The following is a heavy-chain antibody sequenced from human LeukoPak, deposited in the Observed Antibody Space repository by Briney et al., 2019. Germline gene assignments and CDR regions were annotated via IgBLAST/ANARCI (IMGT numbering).Heavy chain of an antibody. V-gene: IGHV3-23*01. Sequence: PGGSLRLSCAASGFTFSSYAMSWVRQAPGKGLEWVSTISGSGGSAYYADSVKGRFTISRDNSKNTVYLQMNSLRTEDTAVYYCAKDKYRGDIVVRGAFDIWGQGTMVTVSS. CDR2: ISGSGGSA. CDR3: AKDKYRGDIVVRGAFDI. J-gene: IGHJ3*02. CDR1: GFTFSSYA. D-gene: IGHD2-15*01.